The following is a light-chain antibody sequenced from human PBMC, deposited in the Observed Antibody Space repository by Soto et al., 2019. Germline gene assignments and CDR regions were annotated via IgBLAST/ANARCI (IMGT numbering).Light chain of an antibody. J-gene: IGKJ1*01. Sequence: EIVLTQSPGTLSLSPGERATLSCMASQSVSSSYLGWYQQKPGQAPRLLIYGASSRATSIPDRFSGSGSGTDFTLTISRLEPEDVAVYYCQFYGSSPQTFGQGTKVDIK. CDR3: QFYGSSPQT. V-gene: IGKV3-20*01. CDR2: GAS. CDR1: QSVSSSY.